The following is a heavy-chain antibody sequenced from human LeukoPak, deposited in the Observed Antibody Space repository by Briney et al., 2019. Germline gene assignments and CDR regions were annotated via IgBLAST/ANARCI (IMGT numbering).Heavy chain of an antibody. D-gene: IGHD3-9*01. CDR1: GYSISSGYY. CDR3: ARIRYFDWLFDY. CDR2: IYHSGST. J-gene: IGHJ4*02. V-gene: IGHV4-38-2*01. Sequence: SETLSLICAVSGYSISSGYYWGWIRQPPGKGLEWIGSIYHSGSTYYNPSLKSRVTISVDTSKNQFSLKLSSVTAADTAVYYCARIRYFDWLFDYWGQGTLVTVSS.